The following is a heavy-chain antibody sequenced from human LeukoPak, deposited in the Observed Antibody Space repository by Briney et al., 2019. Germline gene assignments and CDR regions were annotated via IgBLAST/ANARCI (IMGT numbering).Heavy chain of an antibody. J-gene: IGHJ5*02. V-gene: IGHV3-30*03. D-gene: IGHD3-10*01. CDR1: GFTFSSYG. CDR2: ISYDGNNK. CDR3: VRERFHGSGAPKFDL. Sequence: PGGSLRLSCAASGFTFSSYGMHWVRQAPGKGLEWVAVISYDGNNKYYADSVKGRFTISRDNSKNTLYLQMNSLRAEDTAVYYCVRERFHGSGAPKFDLWGQGTLLTVSS.